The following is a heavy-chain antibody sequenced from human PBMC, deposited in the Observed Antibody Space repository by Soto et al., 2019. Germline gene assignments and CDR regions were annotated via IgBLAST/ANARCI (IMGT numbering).Heavy chain of an antibody. J-gene: IGHJ6*02. D-gene: IGHD4-4*01. Sequence: QVQLVESGGGVVQPGRSLRLSCAASGFTFSSYAMHWVRQAPGKGLEWVAVISYDGSNKYYADSVKGRFTISRDNSKNTMYLQMNSLRAEDTAVYYCVREGSRYSNRYYYGMDVWGQGTTVTVSS. CDR1: GFTFSSYA. CDR3: VREGSRYSNRYYYGMDV. V-gene: IGHV3-30-3*01. CDR2: ISYDGSNK.